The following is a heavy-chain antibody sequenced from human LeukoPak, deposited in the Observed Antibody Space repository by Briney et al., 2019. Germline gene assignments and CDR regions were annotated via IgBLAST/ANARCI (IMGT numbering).Heavy chain of an antibody. CDR3: AKVPINYDFWSGYYTGVYYYMDV. CDR1: GFTFSSYG. Sequence: GGSLRLSCAASGFTFSSYGMHWVRQAPGKGLEWVALIWFDGSDKYYADSVKGRFTISRDNSKNTLYLQMNSLRAEDTAVYYCAKVPINYDFWSGYYTGVYYYMDVWGKGTTVTVSS. D-gene: IGHD3-3*01. V-gene: IGHV3-33*06. CDR2: IWFDGSDK. J-gene: IGHJ6*03.